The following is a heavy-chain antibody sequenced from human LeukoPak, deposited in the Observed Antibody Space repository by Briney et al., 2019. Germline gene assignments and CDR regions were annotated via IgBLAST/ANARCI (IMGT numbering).Heavy chain of an antibody. CDR2: IWFDGSQK. CDR3: AKDRVPTFPDASDV. D-gene: IGHD3-10*01. CDR1: GFSFSTYG. V-gene: IGHV3-30*02. Sequence: GGSLRLSCAASGFSFSTYGMHWVRQAPGKGLEWVAFIWFDGSQKYHADSLKGRFTISRDNSKNTVYLQMNSLRSEDTAVYYCAKDRVPTFPDASDVWGQGTRVTVSP. J-gene: IGHJ3*01.